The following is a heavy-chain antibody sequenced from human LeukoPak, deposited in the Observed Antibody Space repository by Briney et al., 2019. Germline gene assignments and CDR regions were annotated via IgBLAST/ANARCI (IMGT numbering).Heavy chain of an antibody. CDR3: AREGYCSGGSCVLFDY. CDR2: MYHSGRT. J-gene: IGHJ4*02. D-gene: IGHD2-15*01. Sequence: SETLSLTCAVSGASISSSNWWSWVRQPPGKRLEGIGEMYHSGRTNYNPSLKSRVTVSVDKSKNQFSLKLSSVTAADTAVYYCAREGYCSGGSCVLFDYWGQGTLVTVSS. CDR1: GASISSSNW. V-gene: IGHV4-4*02.